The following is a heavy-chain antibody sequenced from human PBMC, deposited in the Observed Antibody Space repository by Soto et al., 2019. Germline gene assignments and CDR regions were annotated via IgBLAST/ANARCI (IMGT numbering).Heavy chain of an antibody. V-gene: IGHV4-30-2*01. D-gene: IGHD2-15*01. CDR3: ARFCSGGSCYSGWFDP. CDR2: IYHSGST. Sequence: PSETLSLTCAVSGGSISSGGYSWSWIRQPPGKGLEWIGYIYHSGSTYYNPSLKSRVTISVDRSKNQFSLKLSSVTAADTAVYYCARFCSGGSCYSGWFDPWGQGTLVTVSS. CDR1: GGSISSGGYS. J-gene: IGHJ5*02.